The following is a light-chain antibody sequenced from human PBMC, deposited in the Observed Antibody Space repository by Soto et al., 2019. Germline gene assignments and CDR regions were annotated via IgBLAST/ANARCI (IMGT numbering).Light chain of an antibody. V-gene: IGKV3-20*01. CDR3: QQYGSSPPYS. Sequence: EIVLTQSPGTLSLSPGERATLSCRASQSVARGYFTWYQQKPGQAPRLLIYGASTRATGIPDRFSGSGSGTDFTLTISRLEPEDFAVYYCQQYGSSPPYSFGQGTKLEIK. J-gene: IGKJ2*01. CDR2: GAS. CDR1: QSVARGY.